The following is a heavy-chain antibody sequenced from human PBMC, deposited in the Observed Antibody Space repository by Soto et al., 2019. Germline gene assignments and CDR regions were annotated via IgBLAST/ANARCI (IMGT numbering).Heavy chain of an antibody. Sequence: QVQLVESGGGVVQPGRSLRLSCAASGFTFSSYGMHWVRQAPGKGLEWVAVISYDGSNKYYADSVKGRFTISRDNSKNTLNLQMNSLRAEDTAVYYCASEPGDFWRGYGMDVWGQGTTVTVSS. CDR1: GFTFSSYG. CDR2: ISYDGSNK. D-gene: IGHD3-3*01. J-gene: IGHJ6*02. V-gene: IGHV3-30*03. CDR3: ASEPGDFWRGYGMDV.